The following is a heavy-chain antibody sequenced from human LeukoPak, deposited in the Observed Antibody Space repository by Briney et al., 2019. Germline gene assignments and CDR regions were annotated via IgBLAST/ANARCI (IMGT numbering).Heavy chain of an antibody. CDR3: ARGRIAARPRRSYFYSYMDV. V-gene: IGHV3-30*03. Sequence: GGSLRLSCAASGFTFSSYGMHWVRQAPGKGLEWVAVISYDGSNKYYADSVKGRFTISRDNSKNTLYLQMNSLRAEDTAVYYCARGRIAARPRRSYFYSYMDVWGKGTTVTVSS. CDR2: ISYDGSNK. D-gene: IGHD6-6*01. J-gene: IGHJ6*03. CDR1: GFTFSSYG.